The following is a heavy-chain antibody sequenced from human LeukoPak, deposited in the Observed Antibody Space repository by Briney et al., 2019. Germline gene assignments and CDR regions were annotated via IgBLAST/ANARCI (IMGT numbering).Heavy chain of an antibody. J-gene: IGHJ4*02. CDR1: GGSISSYY. CDR3: ARERGGDGYNTPFDY. D-gene: IGHD5-24*01. CDR2: IYYSGST. V-gene: IGHV4-59*01. Sequence: SETLSLTCTVSGGSISSYYWSWIRQPPGKGLEWIGYIYYSGSTNYNPSLKSRVTISVDTSKNQFSLKLSSVTAADTAVYYCARERGGDGYNTPFDYWGQGTLVTVSS.